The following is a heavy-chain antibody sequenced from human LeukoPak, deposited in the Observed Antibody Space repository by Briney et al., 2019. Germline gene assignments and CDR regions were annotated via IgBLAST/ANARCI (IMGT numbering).Heavy chain of an antibody. J-gene: IGHJ4*02. CDR2: ISYDGSNK. V-gene: IGHV3-30*04. CDR3: ARIIDIVATFDY. Sequence: QPGRSLRLSCAASGFTFSSYAMHWVRQAPGKGLEWVAVISYDGSNKYYAGSVKGRFTISRDNSKNTLYLQMNSLRAEDTAVYYCARIIDIVATFDYWGQGTLVTVSS. D-gene: IGHD5-12*01. CDR1: GFTFSSYA.